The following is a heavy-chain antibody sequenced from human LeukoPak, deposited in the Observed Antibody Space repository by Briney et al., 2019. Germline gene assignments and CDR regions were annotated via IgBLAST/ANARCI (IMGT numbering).Heavy chain of an antibody. CDR2: FYSGNT. Sequence: SETLPLTCTVSGGSISSHYWSWFRQPPGKGLEWIGYFYSGNTKYNPSLKSRVTISVDTSNNQFSLKLHSVTAADTAVYFCARARSTGSVVLDWGQGALVTVSS. D-gene: IGHD2-2*01. V-gene: IGHV4-59*11. CDR3: ARARSTGSVVLD. CDR1: GGSISSHY. J-gene: IGHJ4*02.